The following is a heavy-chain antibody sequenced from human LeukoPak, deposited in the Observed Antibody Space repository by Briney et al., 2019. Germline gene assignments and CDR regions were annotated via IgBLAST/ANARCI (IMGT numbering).Heavy chain of an antibody. D-gene: IGHD2/OR15-2a*01. Sequence: GGSLRLSCAASGFTFSSYAMNWVRQAPGKGLEWVSSISETGAITNYADSVKGRFTISRDNSKNTLYLQMSSLRAEDAAVYFCAKYIGPSRRIFDYWGQGTLVAVSS. V-gene: IGHV3-23*01. J-gene: IGHJ4*02. CDR3: AKYIGPSRRIFDY. CDR2: ISETGAIT. CDR1: GFTFSSYA.